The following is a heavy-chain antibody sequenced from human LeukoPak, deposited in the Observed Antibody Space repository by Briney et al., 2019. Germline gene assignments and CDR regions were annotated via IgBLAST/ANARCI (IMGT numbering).Heavy chain of an antibody. J-gene: IGHJ3*02. CDR2: INSDGGST. V-gene: IGHV3-74*01. D-gene: IGHD6-13*01. CDR1: GFTFSSYW. CDR3: IQQLDAFDI. Sequence: HPGGSLRLSCAASGFTFSSYWMHWVRQAPGKGLVWVSRINSDGGSTSYADYVKGRFTISRDNAKNTLYLQMNSLRAEDTAVYYCIQQLDAFDIWGQGTMVTVSS.